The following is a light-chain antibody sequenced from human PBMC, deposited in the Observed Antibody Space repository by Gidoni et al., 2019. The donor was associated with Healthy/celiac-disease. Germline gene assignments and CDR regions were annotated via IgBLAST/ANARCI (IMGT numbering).Light chain of an antibody. J-gene: IGKJ1*01. V-gene: IGKV1-39*01. CDR1: QSISSY. CDR3: QQSYSTPWT. Sequence: DIQITQSPSSLSASVGDRVTITCRASQSISSYLNWYQQKPGKAPKLLIDAASSFQSGFPSRFSGSGSGTDFTLTISSLQPEDFATYYCQQSYSTPWTFGQGTKVEIK. CDR2: AAS.